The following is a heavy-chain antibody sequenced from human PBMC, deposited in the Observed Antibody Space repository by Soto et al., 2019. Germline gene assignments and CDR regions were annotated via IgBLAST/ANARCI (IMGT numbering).Heavy chain of an antibody. V-gene: IGHV4-30-2*01. CDR3: ARNRGYSYGYYDY. CDR1: GDSISSGGYC. CDR2: IFYSGST. D-gene: IGHD5-18*01. Sequence: PSETLSLTCTVSGDSISSGGYCWSWIRQPPGKGLEWIGYIFYSGSTYYNPSLKSRVTISVDRSKNQFSLKLSSVTAADTAVYYCARNRGYSYGYYDYWGQGTLVTVSS. J-gene: IGHJ4*02.